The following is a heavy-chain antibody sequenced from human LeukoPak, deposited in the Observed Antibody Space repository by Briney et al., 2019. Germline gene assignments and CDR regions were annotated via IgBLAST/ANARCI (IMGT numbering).Heavy chain of an antibody. CDR2: INPNSGGT. CDR1: GYTFTSYY. V-gene: IGHV1-2*06. D-gene: IGHD6-19*01. J-gene: IGHJ3*02. Sequence: GASVKVSCKASGYTFTSYYMHWVRQAPGQGLEWMGRINPNSGGTNYAQKFQGRVTMTRDTSISTAYMELSRLRSDDTAVYYCARASRTAVARNDAFDIWGQGTMVTVSS. CDR3: ARASRTAVARNDAFDI.